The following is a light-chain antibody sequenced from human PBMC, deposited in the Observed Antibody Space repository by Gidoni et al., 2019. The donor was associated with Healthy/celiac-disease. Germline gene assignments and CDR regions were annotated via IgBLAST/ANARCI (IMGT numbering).Light chain of an antibody. V-gene: IGKV1-5*03. J-gene: IGKJ1*01. CDR2: TAS. CDR3: QQYNSYSWT. Sequence: DSQMAQSPSTLSASVGDRVTITCRASQSISSWLAWYQQKPGKAPKLLIYTASSLESGVPSRFSGSGSGTEFTLTISSLQPDDFATYYCQQYNSYSWTFGQGTKVEIK. CDR1: QSISSW.